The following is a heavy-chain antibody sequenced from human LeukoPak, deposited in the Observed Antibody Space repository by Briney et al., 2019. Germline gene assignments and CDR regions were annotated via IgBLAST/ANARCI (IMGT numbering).Heavy chain of an antibody. J-gene: IGHJ5*02. CDR1: GFTFSSYW. V-gene: IGHV3-7*03. D-gene: IGHD5-18*01. CDR3: ASLDTAKQPLANH. Sequence: PGGSLRLSCTGSGFTFSSYWMSWVRQAPGKGLEWVANIKQDGSEKYYVDSVKGRFTISKNSAKNSLYLQMNTLRVEDTAMYYCASLDTAKQPLANHWGQGTLVTVSS. CDR2: IKQDGSEK.